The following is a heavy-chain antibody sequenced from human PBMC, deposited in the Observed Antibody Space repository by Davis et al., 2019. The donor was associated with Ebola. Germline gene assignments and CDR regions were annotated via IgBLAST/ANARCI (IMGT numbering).Heavy chain of an antibody. CDR1: GFTFCDYY. CDR2: ISSSSSTI. Sequence: SLKISCAASGFTFCDYYMSWIRQAPGKGLEWVSYISSSSSTIYYADSVKGRFTISRDNAKNSLYLQMNSLRDEDTAVYYCARPIAAAGVLDYYYGMDVWGKGTTVTVSS. V-gene: IGHV3-11*04. J-gene: IGHJ6*04. D-gene: IGHD6-13*01. CDR3: ARPIAAAGVLDYYYGMDV.